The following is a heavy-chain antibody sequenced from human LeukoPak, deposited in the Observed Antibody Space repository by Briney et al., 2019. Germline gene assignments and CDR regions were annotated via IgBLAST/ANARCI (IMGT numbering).Heavy chain of an antibody. J-gene: IGHJ6*02. CDR1: GFTFSNYW. V-gene: IGHV3-30-3*01. D-gene: IGHD3-22*01. CDR2: ISYDGSNK. Sequence: GGSLRLSCAASGFTFSNYWVSWVRQAPGKGLEWVAVISYDGSNKYYADSVKGRFTISRDNSKNTLYLQMNSLRAEDTAVYYCARVSSGYYYTSYYYYGMDVWGQGTTVTVSS. CDR3: ARVSSGYYYTSYYYYGMDV.